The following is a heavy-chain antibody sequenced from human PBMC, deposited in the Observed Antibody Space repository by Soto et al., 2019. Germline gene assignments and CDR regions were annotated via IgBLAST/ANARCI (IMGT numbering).Heavy chain of an antibody. D-gene: IGHD3-3*01. V-gene: IGHV1-18*01. Sequence: QVQLVQSGAEVKKPGASVKVSCKTSGYTFTSYSISWVRQAPGQGLEWMGWINVYNGNTKYAQNLQGEGHLPHETSMSQAYKEVGSPRSYDTGVYFFATDFAVGRFGPRGQGTLVTVSS. CDR1: GYTFTSYS. J-gene: IGHJ5*02. CDR3: ATDFAVGRFGP. CDR2: INVYNGNT.